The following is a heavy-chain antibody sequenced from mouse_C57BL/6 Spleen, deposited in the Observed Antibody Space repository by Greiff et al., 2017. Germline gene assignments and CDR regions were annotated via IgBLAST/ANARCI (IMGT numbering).Heavy chain of an antibody. Sequence: QVQLQQPGAELVKPGASVKLSCKASGYTFTSYWMQWVKQRPGQGLEWIGEIDPSDSYTNDNQKFKGKATLTVDTSSSTAYMQLSSLTYEDSAVYYCARDLYYSNGSAYWGQGTLVTVSA. CDR1: GYTFTSYW. D-gene: IGHD2-5*01. CDR3: ARDLYYSNGSAY. J-gene: IGHJ3*01. V-gene: IGHV1-50*01. CDR2: IDPSDSYT.